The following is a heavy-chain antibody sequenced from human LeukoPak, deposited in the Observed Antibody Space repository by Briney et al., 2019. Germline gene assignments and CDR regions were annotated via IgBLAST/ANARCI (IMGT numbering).Heavy chain of an antibody. CDR2: INHSGST. CDR3: ASAGGDYIPVDY. Sequence: SEXXSLTCAVYGGSFSGYYWSWIRQPPGKGLEWIGEINHSGSTNYNPSLKSRVTISVDTSKNQFSLKLSSVTAADTAVYYCASAGGDYIPVDYWGQGTLVTVSS. J-gene: IGHJ4*02. D-gene: IGHD4-17*01. CDR1: GGSFSGYY. V-gene: IGHV4-34*01.